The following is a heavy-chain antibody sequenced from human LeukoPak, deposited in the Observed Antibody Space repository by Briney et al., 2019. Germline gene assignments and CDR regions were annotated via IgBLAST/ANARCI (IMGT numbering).Heavy chain of an antibody. CDR2: ISYDGSNK. CDR1: GFTFSSYA. Sequence: AGGSLRLSCAASGFTFSSYAMHWVRQAPGKGLEWVAVISYDGSNKYYADSVKGRFTISRDNSKNTLYLQMNSLRAGDTAVYYCVHDFWSGYYAYFDYWGQGTLVTVSS. V-gene: IGHV3-30-3*01. CDR3: VHDFWSGYYAYFDY. D-gene: IGHD3-3*01. J-gene: IGHJ4*02.